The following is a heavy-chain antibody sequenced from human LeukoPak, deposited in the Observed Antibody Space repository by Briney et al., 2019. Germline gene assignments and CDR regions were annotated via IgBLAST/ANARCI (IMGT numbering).Heavy chain of an antibody. CDR1: GFTFSSYA. J-gene: IGHJ5*02. V-gene: IGHV3-23*01. D-gene: IGHD3-10*01. CDR2: ISGSGGST. CDR3: ARDRRGVKLFRFDP. Sequence: GGSLRLSCAASGFTFSSYAMSWVRQAPGKGLEWVSAISGSGGSTYYADSVKGRFTISRDNAKNSLYLQMNSLRAEDTAVYYCARDRRGVKLFRFDPWGQGTLVTVSS.